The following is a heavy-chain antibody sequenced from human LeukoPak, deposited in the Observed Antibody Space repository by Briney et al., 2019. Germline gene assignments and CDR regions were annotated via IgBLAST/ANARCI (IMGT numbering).Heavy chain of an antibody. CDR2: IIPIFGTA. V-gene: IGHV1-69*13. J-gene: IGHJ5*02. Sequence: ASVKVSCKASGGTFNSYAISWVRQAPGQGLECMGGIIPIFGTANYAQKFQGRVTITADESTSTVYMELNSLRSEDTAVYYCARGDSGSHPDNWFDPWGQGTLVTVSS. CDR3: ARGDSGSHPDNWFDP. D-gene: IGHD1-26*01. CDR1: GGTFNSYA.